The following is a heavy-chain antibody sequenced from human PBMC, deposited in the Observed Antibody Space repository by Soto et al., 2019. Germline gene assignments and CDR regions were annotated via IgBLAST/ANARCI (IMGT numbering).Heavy chain of an antibody. D-gene: IGHD3-16*02. CDR1: GGSFSGYY. V-gene: IGHV4-34*01. Sequence: SETRSLTCAVYGGSFSGYYWSWIRQPPGKGLEWIGEINHSGSTNYNPSLKSRVTISVDTSKNQFSLKLSSVTAADTAVYYCASYRTYYDYVWGSYRRSRNQRNFHYWGQGTLVTVS. J-gene: IGHJ4*02. CDR2: INHSGST. CDR3: ASYRTYYDYVWGSYRRSRNQRNFHY.